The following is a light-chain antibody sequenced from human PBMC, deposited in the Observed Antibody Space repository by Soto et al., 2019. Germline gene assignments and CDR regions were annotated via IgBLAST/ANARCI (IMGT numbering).Light chain of an antibody. V-gene: IGKV1-5*03. Sequence: DIQMTQSPSTLSESVGDRVTLTCRASQSIDTWLAWHQQKPGQVPKLLISKASSLESGVPSRFSGSGSGTEFTLTISSLQPDDSATYYCQQYNSYRAFGQGTKVDIK. CDR3: QQYNSYRA. J-gene: IGKJ1*01. CDR2: KAS. CDR1: QSIDTW.